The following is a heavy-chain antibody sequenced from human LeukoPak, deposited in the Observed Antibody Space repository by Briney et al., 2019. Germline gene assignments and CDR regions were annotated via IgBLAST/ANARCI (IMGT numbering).Heavy chain of an antibody. Sequence: GGSLRLSRAASGFTFSSYAMHWVRQAPGKGLEWVAVISYDGSNKYYADSVKGRFTISRDNSKNTLYLQMNSLRAEDTAVYYCATAYHYATADWGQGTLVTVSS. D-gene: IGHD3-22*01. CDR3: ATAYHYATAD. CDR2: ISYDGSNK. CDR1: GFTFSSYA. J-gene: IGHJ4*02. V-gene: IGHV3-30-3*01.